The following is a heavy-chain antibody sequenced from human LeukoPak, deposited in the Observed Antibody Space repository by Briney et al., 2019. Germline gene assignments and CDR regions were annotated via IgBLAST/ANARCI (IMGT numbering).Heavy chain of an antibody. D-gene: IGHD6-13*01. Sequence: PGGSLRLSCAATGFTFSSYEMNWVRQAPGKGLEWVSYISSSGTTIYYADSVKGRFTSSRDNAKNSLYLQMNSLRAEDTAVYYCARHTFIAAAHNWFDPWGQGTLVTVSS. J-gene: IGHJ5*02. CDR1: GFTFSSYE. V-gene: IGHV3-48*03. CDR2: ISSSGTTI. CDR3: ARHTFIAAAHNWFDP.